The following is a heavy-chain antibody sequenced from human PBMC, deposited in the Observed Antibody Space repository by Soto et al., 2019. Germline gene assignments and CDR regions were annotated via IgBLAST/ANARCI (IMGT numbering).Heavy chain of an antibody. Sequence: QAQVVQSGAEVRKPGSSVKLSCKASEGTFNSYAIAWVRQAPGQGLEWMGGIIPYYNTLNYAQKFQDRVTITAVYSSSPVYMELSSLRYDDTAVYFCESGASRWYPYFFDSWAQGTLLTVSS. CDR2: IIPYYNTL. D-gene: IGHD6-13*01. V-gene: IGHV1-69*01. J-gene: IGHJ4*02. CDR3: ESGASRWYPYFFDS. CDR1: EGTFNSYA.